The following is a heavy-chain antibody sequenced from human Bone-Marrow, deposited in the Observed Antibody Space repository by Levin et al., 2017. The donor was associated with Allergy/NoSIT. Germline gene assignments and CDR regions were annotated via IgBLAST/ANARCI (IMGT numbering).Heavy chain of an antibody. D-gene: IGHD2-15*01. Sequence: PGGSLRLSCAASGFTFSSYAMSWVRQAPGKGLEWVSAISGSGGSTYYADSVKGRFTISRDNSKNTLYLQMNSLRAEDTAVYYCARGTVVVVVAATDPLPRWALHGMDVWGQGTTVTVSS. CDR3: ARGTVVVVVAATDPLPRWALHGMDV. CDR1: GFTFSSYA. CDR2: ISGSGGST. J-gene: IGHJ6*02. V-gene: IGHV3-23*01.